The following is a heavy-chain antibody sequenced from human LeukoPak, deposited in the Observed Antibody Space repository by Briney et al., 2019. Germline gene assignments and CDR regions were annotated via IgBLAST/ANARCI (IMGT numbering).Heavy chain of an antibody. CDR1: GDSISSYY. CDR2: IYYSGST. Sequence: SETLSLTCSVSGDSISSYYWSWIRQPPGKGLEWIGYIYYSGSTYYNPSLKSRVTISVDTSKNQFSLKLSSVTAADTAVYYCARDLNDAFDIWGQGTMVTVSS. CDR3: ARDLNDAFDI. J-gene: IGHJ3*02. V-gene: IGHV4-30-4*08.